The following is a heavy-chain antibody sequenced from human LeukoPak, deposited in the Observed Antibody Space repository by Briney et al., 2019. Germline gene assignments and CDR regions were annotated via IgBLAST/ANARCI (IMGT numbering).Heavy chain of an antibody. V-gene: IGHV3-23*01. CDR2: IRGSGGST. CDR1: GFTFSSYA. J-gene: IGHJ4*02. Sequence: GGSLRLSCAASGFTFSSYAMSWVRQAPGKGLEWVSAIRGSGGSTYYADSVKGRFTISRDNSKNTLYLQMNSLRAEDTAVYYCARGGGNSYAPVDYWGQGTLVTVSS. D-gene: IGHD5-18*01. CDR3: ARGGGNSYAPVDY.